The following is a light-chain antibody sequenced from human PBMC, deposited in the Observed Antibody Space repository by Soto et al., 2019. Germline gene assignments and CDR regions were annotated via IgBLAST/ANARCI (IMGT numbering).Light chain of an antibody. CDR2: GAS. CDR1: RDISNS. V-gene: IGKV1-12*01. CDR3: QQTSDFPRT. Sequence: DIQMTQSPSSVSASVGDRLTITCRASRDISNSLAWYQQTPGKAPKLLLRGASSLHRGVPSRFSGGGAGTEFTLTISSLQPEDFATYYCQQTSDFPRTFGQGTKVDVK. J-gene: IGKJ1*01.